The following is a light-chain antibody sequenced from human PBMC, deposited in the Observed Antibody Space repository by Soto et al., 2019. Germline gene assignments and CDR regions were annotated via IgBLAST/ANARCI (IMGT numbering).Light chain of an antibody. J-gene: IGLJ3*02. CDR3: ASYTSSRVGV. Sequence: QSALTQPPSVSGSPGQSVTISCTGTSSDVGSYNRVSWYQQPPGTAPKLIIYEVTNRPSGVPVRFSGSKSANMASLTISGLQAEDEADYYCASYTSSRVGVFGGGTKVTVL. CDR2: EVT. CDR1: SSDVGSYNR. V-gene: IGLV2-18*02.